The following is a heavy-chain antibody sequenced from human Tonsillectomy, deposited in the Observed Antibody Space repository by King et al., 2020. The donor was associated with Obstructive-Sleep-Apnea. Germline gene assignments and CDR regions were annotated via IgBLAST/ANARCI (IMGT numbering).Heavy chain of an antibody. J-gene: IGHJ6*02. CDR1: GFTFSNAW. Sequence: VQLVESGGGLVKPGGSLRLSCAASGFTFSNAWMSWVRQAPGKGLEWVGRIKSKTDGGTTDYAAPVKGRFTISRDDSKNTLYLQMNSLKTEDTAVYYCTTDRIAAAGNNYYYYYGMDVWGQGTTVTVSS. CDR3: TTDRIAAAGNNYYYYYGMDV. D-gene: IGHD6-13*01. CDR2: IKSKTDGGTT. V-gene: IGHV3-15*01.